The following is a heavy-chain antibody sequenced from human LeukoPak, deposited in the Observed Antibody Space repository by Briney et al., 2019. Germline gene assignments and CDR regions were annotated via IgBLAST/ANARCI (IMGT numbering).Heavy chain of an antibody. Sequence: GGSLRLSCAASGFTFSSYWMSWVRQAPGKGLEWVANIKQDGSEKYYVDSVKGRFTISRDNAKNSLYLKMNSLRAEDTAVYYCARVSTEWLLPYYYYYYMDVWGKGTTVTVSS. D-gene: IGHD6-19*01. CDR1: GFTFSSYW. V-gene: IGHV3-7*04. CDR2: IKQDGSEK. CDR3: ARVSTEWLLPYYYYYYMDV. J-gene: IGHJ6*03.